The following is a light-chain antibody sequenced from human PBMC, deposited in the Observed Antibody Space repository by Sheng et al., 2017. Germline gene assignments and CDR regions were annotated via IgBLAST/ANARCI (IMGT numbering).Light chain of an antibody. V-gene: IGKV1-27*01. CDR3: QNYNNVPLT. CDR1: QGIGTY. CDR2: AAF. Sequence: IQLTQSPSTLSASVGDRVTITCRASQGIGTYLAWYQQKPGKVPQLLIYAAFTLQSGVPSRFSGSGSGTDFTLTISSLQSEDVATYYCQNYNNVPLTFGGGTKVEIK. J-gene: IGKJ4*01.